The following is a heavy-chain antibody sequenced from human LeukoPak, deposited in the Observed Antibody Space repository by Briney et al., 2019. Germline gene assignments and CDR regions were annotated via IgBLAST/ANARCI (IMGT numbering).Heavy chain of an antibody. V-gene: IGHV4-61*02. CDR2: IYTSGST. CDR1: GYSISSGYY. D-gene: IGHD3-10*01. CDR3: ARDHTMVRGVIIYFDY. Sequence: SETLSLTCTVSGYSISSGYYWGWIRQPAGKGLEWIGRIYTSGSTNYNPSLKSRVTISVDTPKNQFSLKLSSVTAADTAVYYCARDHTMVRGVIIYFDYWGQGTLVTVSS. J-gene: IGHJ4*02.